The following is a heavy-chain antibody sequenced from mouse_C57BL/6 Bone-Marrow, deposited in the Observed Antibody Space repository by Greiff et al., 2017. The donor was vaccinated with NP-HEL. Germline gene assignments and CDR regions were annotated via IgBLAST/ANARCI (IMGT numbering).Heavy chain of an antibody. CDR1: GYTFTDYY. V-gene: IGHV1-19*01. Sequence: EVQLQQSGPVLVRPGASVKMSCKASGYTFTDYYMNWVKQSHGKSLEWIGVINPYNGGTSYNQKFKGKATLTVDKSSSTAYMELNSLTSEDSAVYYCARVEDYYGYAPNWVFAYWGQGTLVTVSA. D-gene: IGHD2-2*01. CDR3: ARVEDYYGYAPNWVFAY. J-gene: IGHJ3*01. CDR2: INPYNGGT.